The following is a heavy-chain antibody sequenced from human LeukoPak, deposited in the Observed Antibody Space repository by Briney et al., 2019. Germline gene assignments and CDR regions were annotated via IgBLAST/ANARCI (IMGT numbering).Heavy chain of an antibody. CDR2: IKQDGSEK. J-gene: IGHJ5*02. CDR1: GFTFSSYW. V-gene: IGHV3-7*04. CDR3: ARDRGRYYGSGSYENWFDP. D-gene: IGHD3-10*01. Sequence: PGGSLRLSCAASGFTFSSYWMSWVRQAPGKGLEWVANIKQDGSEKYYVDSVKGRFTISRDNAKNSLYLQMNSLRAEDTAVYYCARDRGRYYGSGSYENWFDPWGQGTLVTVSS.